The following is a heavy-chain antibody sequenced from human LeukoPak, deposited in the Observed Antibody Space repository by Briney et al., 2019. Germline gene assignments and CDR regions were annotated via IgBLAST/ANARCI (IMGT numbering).Heavy chain of an antibody. CDR1: GFTFSSYG. D-gene: IGHD2-15*01. J-gene: IGHJ6*02. Sequence: GGALRLSCAASGFTFSSYGMHWVRQAPGKGLEWVAFIWYDGSNKYYADSVKGRFTISRDNTKNTLYLQMKSLGAEDTAVYYCAKQDCGGGSCYSGTVDYYYGIDVWRQGTTVSVSS. V-gene: IGHV3-30*02. CDR3: AKQDCGGGSCYSGTVDYYYGIDV. CDR2: IWYDGSNK.